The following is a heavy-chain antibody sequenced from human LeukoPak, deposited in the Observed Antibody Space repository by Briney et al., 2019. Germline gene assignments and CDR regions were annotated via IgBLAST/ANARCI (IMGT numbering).Heavy chain of an antibody. CDR3: AKGSDYVWGSYRAGLLFDY. V-gene: IGHV3-23*01. J-gene: IGHJ4*02. D-gene: IGHD3-16*02. CDR2: ISGSGVSGGGT. CDR1: GFTFSSYA. Sequence: GGSLRLSCAASGFTFSSYAMSWVRQAPGKGLEWVSAISGSGVSGGGTYYADSVKGRFTISRDNSKNTLYLQMNSLRAEDTAVYYCAKGSDYVWGSYRAGLLFDYWGQGTLVTVSS.